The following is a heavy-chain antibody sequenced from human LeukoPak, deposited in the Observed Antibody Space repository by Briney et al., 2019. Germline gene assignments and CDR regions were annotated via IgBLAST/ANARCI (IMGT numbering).Heavy chain of an antibody. CDR2: ISSSGGST. CDR1: GFTFSNYG. J-gene: IGHJ5*02. CDR3: AKGTAPNP. D-gene: IGHD2-8*02. Sequence: PGGSLRLSCAASGFTFSNYGMHWVRQAPGKGLEWVSTISSSGGSTYYADFVKGRFTISRDNSKNTLYLQVNSLRAEDTAVYYCAKGTAPNPWGQGTLVTVSS. V-gene: IGHV3-23*01.